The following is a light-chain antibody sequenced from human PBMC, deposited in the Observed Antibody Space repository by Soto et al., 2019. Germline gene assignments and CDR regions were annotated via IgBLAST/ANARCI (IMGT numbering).Light chain of an antibody. CDR2: DTS. CDR1: TGAVTSGHY. V-gene: IGLV7-46*01. J-gene: IGLJ2*01. Sequence: QAVETQEPSLTVSPGGTVTLTCGSSTGAVTSGHYPYWFQQKPGQAPRTLIYDTSNKHSWTPARFSGSLLGGKAALTLSGAQPEDEAEYYCLLSYSGARSVVFGGGTQLTVL. CDR3: LLSYSGARSVV.